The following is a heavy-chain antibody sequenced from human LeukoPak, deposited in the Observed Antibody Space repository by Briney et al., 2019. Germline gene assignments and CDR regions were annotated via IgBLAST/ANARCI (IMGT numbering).Heavy chain of an antibody. D-gene: IGHD3-9*01. CDR1: GFTVSGKY. CDR3: ARDRPYYDILTGYYIGEAFDI. V-gene: IGHV3-53*01. CDR2: IYSGGST. Sequence: PGGSLRLSCAASGFTVSGKYMSWVRQAPGKGLEWVSVIYSGGSTYYADSVKGRFTISRDNSKNSLYLQMNSLRDEDTAVYYCARDRPYYDILTGYYIGEAFDIWGQGTMVTVSS. J-gene: IGHJ3*02.